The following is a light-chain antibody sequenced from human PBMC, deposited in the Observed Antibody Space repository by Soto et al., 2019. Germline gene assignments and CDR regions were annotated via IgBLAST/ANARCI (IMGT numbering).Light chain of an antibody. CDR3: LQAYSFPLS. CDR2: AAS. CDR1: EDIGSW. Sequence: EIQMTQSQSSASASVGDRVTITCRASEDIGSWLAWYQQKPGKAPELLIYAASILQTGVPSRFSGRGSGTAFTLTISTLQPEDFADYYCLQAYSFPLSFGQGTRL. V-gene: IGKV1-12*01. J-gene: IGKJ5*01.